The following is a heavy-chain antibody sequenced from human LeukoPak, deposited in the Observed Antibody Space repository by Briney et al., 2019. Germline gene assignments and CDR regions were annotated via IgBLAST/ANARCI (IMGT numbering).Heavy chain of an antibody. D-gene: IGHD1-1*01. CDR1: GGSVSSGTYY. CDR2: IYYSGST. V-gene: IGHV4-61*01. Sequence: SETLSLTCTVSGGSVSSGTYYWSWIRQPPGKGLEWIGYIYYSGSTNYNPSLKSRVTISVDTSKNQFSLKLTSVTAADMAVYYCARRTTYGYFDYWGQGALVTVSS. CDR3: ARRTTYGYFDY. J-gene: IGHJ4*02.